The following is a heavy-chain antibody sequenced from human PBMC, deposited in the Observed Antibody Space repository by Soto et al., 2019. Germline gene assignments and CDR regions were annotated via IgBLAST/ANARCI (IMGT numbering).Heavy chain of an antibody. V-gene: IGHV3-48*03. D-gene: IGHD3-10*01. J-gene: IGHJ4*02. CDR2: ISSSGSTI. CDR3: AKDRHYPRDYFHY. CDR1: GFTFSSYE. Sequence: HPGGSLRLSCAASGFTFSSYEMNWVRQAPGKGLEWVSYISSSGSTIYYADSVKGRFTISRDNSKNTVFLHMDSLSAEDTAVYYCAKDRHYPRDYFHYWGQGTLVTVSS.